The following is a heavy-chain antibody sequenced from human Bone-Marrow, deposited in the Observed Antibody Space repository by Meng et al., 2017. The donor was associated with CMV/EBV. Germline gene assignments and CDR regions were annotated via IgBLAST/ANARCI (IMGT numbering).Heavy chain of an antibody. Sequence: ASVKVSCKASGYIFTDYYMHWVRQAPGQGLEWMGWINPNSGGTIYAQKFQGRVTMTRDTSISTASMELSRLRSDDTAVYYCARSHSSGTYSLVDYWGQRTLVTVSS. CDR1: GYIFTDYY. J-gene: IGHJ4*02. D-gene: IGHD1-26*01. V-gene: IGHV1-2*02. CDR3: ARSHSSGTYSLVDY. CDR2: INPNSGGT.